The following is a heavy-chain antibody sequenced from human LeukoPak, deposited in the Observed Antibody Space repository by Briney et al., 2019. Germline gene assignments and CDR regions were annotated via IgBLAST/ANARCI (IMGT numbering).Heavy chain of an antibody. Sequence: GGSLRLSCAASGFAFSSYGMHWVRQAPGKGLEWVAFIQYDGTNKYYADSVKGRFTISRDHAKNSLYLQMNSLRAEDTAVYYCARSAVNYGMDVWGQGTTVTVSS. CDR1: GFAFSSYG. CDR3: ARSAVNYGMDV. V-gene: IGHV3-30*02. CDR2: IQYDGTNK. J-gene: IGHJ6*02. D-gene: IGHD6-19*01.